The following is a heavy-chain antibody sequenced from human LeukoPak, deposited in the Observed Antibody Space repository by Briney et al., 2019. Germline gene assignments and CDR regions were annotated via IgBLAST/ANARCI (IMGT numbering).Heavy chain of an antibody. CDR2: ISGSGGST. D-gene: IGHD2-2*01. V-gene: IGHV3-23*01. CDR3: AKANLVAPDYYYYYGMDV. CDR1: GFTFSSYA. J-gene: IGHJ6*02. Sequence: PGGSLRLSRAASGFTFSSYAMSWVRQAPGQGLEWVSAISGSGGSTYYADSVKGRFTISRANSKNTLYLQMNSLRAEDTAGYYCAKANLVAPDYYYYYGMDVWGQGTTVTVSS.